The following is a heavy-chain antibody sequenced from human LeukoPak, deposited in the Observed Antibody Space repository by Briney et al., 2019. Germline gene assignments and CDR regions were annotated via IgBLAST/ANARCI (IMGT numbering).Heavy chain of an antibody. V-gene: IGHV3-33*08. CDR3: TRHDDTISHYGRLS. Sequence: PGGSLRLSCAASGFTFSSYWMSWVRQAPGKGLEWVALIWSDGSKTDYVDSVKGRFTISRDNSKTTVYLQMNSLRDEDTAVYYCTRHDDTISHYGRLSWGQGTLVTVSS. CDR1: GFTFSSYW. D-gene: IGHD3-10*01. J-gene: IGHJ5*02. CDR2: IWSDGSKT.